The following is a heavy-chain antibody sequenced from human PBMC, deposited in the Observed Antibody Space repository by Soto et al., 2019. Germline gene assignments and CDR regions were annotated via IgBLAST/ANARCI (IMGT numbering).Heavy chain of an antibody. Sequence: TSETLSLTCTVSGGSISSYYWSWIRQPAGKGLEWIGRIYTSGSTNYNPSLKSRVTMSVDTSKNQFSLKLSSVTAADTAVYYCARETISPMVYAFDYWGQGTLVTVSS. V-gene: IGHV4-4*07. CDR1: GGSISSYY. J-gene: IGHJ4*02. CDR3: ARETISPMVYAFDY. CDR2: IYTSGST. D-gene: IGHD2-8*01.